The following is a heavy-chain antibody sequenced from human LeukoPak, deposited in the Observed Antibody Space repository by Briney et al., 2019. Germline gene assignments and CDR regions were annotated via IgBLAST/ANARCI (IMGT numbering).Heavy chain of an antibody. CDR2: IYTSGST. J-gene: IGHJ5*02. Sequence: PSETLSLTCTVSGGSISSGSYYWSWIRQPAGKGLEWIGRIYTSGSTNYNPSLKSRVTISVDTSKNQFSLKLSSVTAADTAVYYCARVITRFGELLSSNWFDPWGQGTLVTVSS. D-gene: IGHD3-10*01. V-gene: IGHV4-61*02. CDR3: ARVITRFGELLSSNWFDP. CDR1: GGSISSGSYY.